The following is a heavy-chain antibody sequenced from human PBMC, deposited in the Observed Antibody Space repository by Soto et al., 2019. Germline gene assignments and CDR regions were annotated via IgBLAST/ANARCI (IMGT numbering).Heavy chain of an antibody. V-gene: IGHV3-64*01. CDR2: ISSNGGST. D-gene: IGHD6-13*01. J-gene: IGHJ3*02. Sequence: GSLRLSCAASGFTFSSYAMHWVRQAPGKGLEYVSAISSNGGSTYYANSVKGRFTISRDNSKNTLYLQMGSLRAEDMAVYYCAREGILGADDAFDIWGQGTMVTVSS. CDR1: GFTFSSYA. CDR3: AREGILGADDAFDI.